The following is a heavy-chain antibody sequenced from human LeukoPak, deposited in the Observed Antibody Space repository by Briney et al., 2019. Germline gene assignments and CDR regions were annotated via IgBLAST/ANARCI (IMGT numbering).Heavy chain of an antibody. CDR3: ARANSMGSGSYSNFDY. D-gene: IGHD3-10*01. CDR1: GGSFSGYY. Sequence: PSETLSLTCAVYGGSFSGYYWSWIRQPPGKGLEWIGEINHSGSTNYNPSLKSRVTISVDTSKNQFSLKLSSVTAAGTAVYYCARANSMGSGSYSNFDYWGQGTLVTVSS. CDR2: INHSGST. J-gene: IGHJ4*02. V-gene: IGHV4-34*01.